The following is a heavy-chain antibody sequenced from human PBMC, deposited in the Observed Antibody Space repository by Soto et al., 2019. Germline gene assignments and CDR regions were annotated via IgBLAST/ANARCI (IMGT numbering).Heavy chain of an antibody. CDR2: LSDTGGST. Sequence: EVQLLESGGGLVQPGGSLRLSCAASGFTFSSYAMSWVRQAPGKGLEWVSALSDTGGSTYYADSVTGRFTISRDTSKSTLYLQMNNLRADDTARYYCAKWGNDWGYYYYGMDVWGQGSTVTVSS. D-gene: IGHD7-27*01. J-gene: IGHJ6*02. V-gene: IGHV3-23*01. CDR3: AKWGNDWGYYYYGMDV. CDR1: GFTFSSYA.